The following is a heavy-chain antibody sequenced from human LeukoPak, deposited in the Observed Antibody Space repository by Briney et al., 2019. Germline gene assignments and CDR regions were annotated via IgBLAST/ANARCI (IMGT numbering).Heavy chain of an antibody. V-gene: IGHV3-33*01. D-gene: IGHD4-17*01. J-gene: IGHJ4*02. CDR2: IWYDGTIK. CDR3: ARGVGDFGSLEH. Sequence: GGALRLSCAASGFTFSNYGMHWVRQAPGKGRERVAVIWYDGTIKYYVDSVKGRFTISRDNSKNTLYLQKNSLRADDTAVYYCARGVGDFGSLEHWGQGTLVTVSS. CDR1: GFTFSNYG.